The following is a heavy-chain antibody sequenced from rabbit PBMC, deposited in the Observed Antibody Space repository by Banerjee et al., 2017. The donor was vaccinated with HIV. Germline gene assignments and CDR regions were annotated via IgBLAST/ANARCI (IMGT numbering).Heavy chain of an antibody. J-gene: IGHJ4*01. V-gene: IGHV1S40*01. CDR2: IHVGGYGGP. Sequence: QSLEESGGDLVKPGASLTLTCKASGLDLSDYYYICWVRQAPGKGLEWVACIHVGGYGGPYYASWAKGRFTFSKTSSTTVTLQMTSLTAADTATYFCARDLAGVIGWNFGWWGPGTLVTVS. D-gene: IGHD4-1*01. CDR1: GLDLSDYYY. CDR3: ARDLAGVIGWNFGW.